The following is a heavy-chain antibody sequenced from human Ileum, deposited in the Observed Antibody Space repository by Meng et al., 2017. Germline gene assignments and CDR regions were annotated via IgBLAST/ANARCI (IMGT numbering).Heavy chain of an antibody. V-gene: IGHV4-4*02. CDR2: MHHDGRT. CDR1: GGSITNKDW. D-gene: IGHD2-8*01. J-gene: IGHJ4*02. Sequence: QVQLQESGPGLVKPSGTLSLTFTVSGGSITNKDWLSWVRQPPGKGLEWIGEMHHDGRTNYNPSFKSRVIMSIDKSRNQFSLHLSSVTAADTAVYFCATNGFYSIDNWGQGTLVTVSS. CDR3: ATNGFYSIDN.